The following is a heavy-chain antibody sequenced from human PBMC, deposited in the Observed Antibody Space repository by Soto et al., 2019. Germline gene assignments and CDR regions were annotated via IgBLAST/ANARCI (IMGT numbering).Heavy chain of an antibody. Sequence: EVHLLESGGGLVQPGGSLRLSCAASEFTFSSYAMTWVRLAPGKGLEWVSSISTNAGNTYYADSVKGRFTISRDNSKNTLYLQMNSLRADDTAVYYCAKSGSHSYFDYWGQGTLVTVSS. D-gene: IGHD1-26*01. CDR1: EFTFSSYA. CDR3: AKSGSHSYFDY. V-gene: IGHV3-23*01. CDR2: ISTNAGNT. J-gene: IGHJ4*02.